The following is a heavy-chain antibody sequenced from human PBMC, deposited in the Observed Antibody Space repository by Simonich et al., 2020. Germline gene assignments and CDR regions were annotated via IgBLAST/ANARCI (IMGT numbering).Heavy chain of an antibody. CDR1: GFTFSSYE. J-gene: IGHJ4*02. D-gene: IGHD3-9*01. CDR2: ISSSGSTI. Sequence: EVQLVESVGGLVQPGGSLRLSCAASGFTFSSYEMNGVRQAPGMGLVWVTCISSSGSTIYYADSVKGRFTISRDNAKNSLYLQMNSLRAEDTAVDYCASDGAYDTVVTGAYWGQGTLVTVSS. CDR3: ASDGAYDTVVTGAY. V-gene: IGHV3-48*03.